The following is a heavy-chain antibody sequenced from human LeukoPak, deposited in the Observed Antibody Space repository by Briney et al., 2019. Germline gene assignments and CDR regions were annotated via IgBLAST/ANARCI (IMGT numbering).Heavy chain of an antibody. CDR3: AKGYSYAYEY. CDR1: GFTVSSSY. D-gene: IGHD5-18*01. V-gene: IGHV3-53*01. Sequence: GGSLRLSCAASGFTVSSSYMSWVRQATGKGLEWVSLIYSGGSTYYAASVKGRFTISRDNSKNTLYLQMNSLRPEDTAVYYCAKGYSYAYEYWGQGTLVTVSS. CDR2: IYSGGST. J-gene: IGHJ4*02.